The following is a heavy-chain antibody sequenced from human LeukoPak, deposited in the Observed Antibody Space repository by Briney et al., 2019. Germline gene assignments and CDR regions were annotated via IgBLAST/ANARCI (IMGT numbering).Heavy chain of an antibody. V-gene: IGHV4-38-2*02. CDR1: GGSINGYY. D-gene: IGHD1-26*01. CDR2: IYHSGST. Sequence: PSETLSLTCTVSGGSINGYYWGWIRQPPGKGLEWIGSIYHSGSTYYNPSLKSRVTISVDTSKNQFSLKLSSVTAADTAVYYCARVPIGATPPYYFDYWGQGTLVTVSS. CDR3: ARVPIGATPPYYFDY. J-gene: IGHJ4*02.